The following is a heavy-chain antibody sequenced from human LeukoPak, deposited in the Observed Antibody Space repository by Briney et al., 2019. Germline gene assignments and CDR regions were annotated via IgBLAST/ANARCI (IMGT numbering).Heavy chain of an antibody. CDR1: GGSFSGYY. CDR2: INHSGST. CDR3: ARGGFEVPAASPLDY. J-gene: IGHJ4*02. D-gene: IGHD2-2*01. V-gene: IGHV4-34*01. Sequence: SETQSLTCAVYGGSFSGYYWSWIRQPPGKGLEWIGEINHSGSTNYNPSLKSRVTLSVDTSKNQFSLKLNSVTAADTALYFCARGGFEVPAASPLDYWGQGTLVTVSS.